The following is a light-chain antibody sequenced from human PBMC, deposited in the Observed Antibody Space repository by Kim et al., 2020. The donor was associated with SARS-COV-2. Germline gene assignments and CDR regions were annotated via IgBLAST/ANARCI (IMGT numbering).Light chain of an antibody. J-gene: IGKJ1*01. CDR3: QQYNSYPWT. V-gene: IGKV1-5*03. Sequence: ISSWLAWYQQKPGKAPKLLIYKASSLESGVPSRFSGSGSGTEFTLTISSLQPDDFATYYCQQYNSYPWTFGQGTKVDIK. CDR2: KAS. CDR1: ISSW.